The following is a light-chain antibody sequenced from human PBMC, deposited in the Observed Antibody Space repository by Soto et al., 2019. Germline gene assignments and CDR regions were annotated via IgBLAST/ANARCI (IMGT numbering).Light chain of an antibody. CDR3: AAWDDSLHAVV. CDR1: SSNIGSNT. V-gene: IGLV1-44*01. CDR2: SND. Sequence: QSVLTQPPSASGTPGQRVTISCSGSSSNIGSNTVNWYQQLPGTAPKLLISSNDQRPSGVPDRFSGSKSGTSASLAISGLQSDDESDYYGAAWDDSLHAVVFGGGTKLTVL. J-gene: IGLJ2*01.